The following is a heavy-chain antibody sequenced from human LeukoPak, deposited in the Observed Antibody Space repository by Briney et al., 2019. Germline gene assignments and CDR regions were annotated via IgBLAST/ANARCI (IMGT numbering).Heavy chain of an antibody. J-gene: IGHJ4*02. CDR1: GLTFSPYA. CDR3: AKIAVSWVSCTIDY. V-gene: IGHV3-23*01. Sequence: PGGSLRLSCTASGLTFSPYALSWVRQARGKGLEWVSGLSNTGDSPYYADSVKGRFTISRDNSKNTLYLQMNSLRAEDTALYYCAKIAVSWVSCTIDYWGQGTLVTVSS. D-gene: IGHD2-8*01. CDR2: LSNTGDSP.